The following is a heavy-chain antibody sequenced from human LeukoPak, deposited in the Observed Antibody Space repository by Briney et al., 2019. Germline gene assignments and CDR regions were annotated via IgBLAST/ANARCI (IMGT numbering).Heavy chain of an antibody. V-gene: IGHV3-30-3*01. D-gene: IGHD1-14*01. CDR3: ASSPTGWFDP. J-gene: IGHJ5*02. CDR2: ISYDGSNK. Sequence: GSLRLSCAASGFTFSSYAMHWVRQAPGKGLEWVAVISYDGSNKYYADSVKGRFTISRDNSKNTLYLQMNSLRAEDTAVYYCASSPTGWFDPWAREPWSPSPQ. CDR1: GFTFSSYA.